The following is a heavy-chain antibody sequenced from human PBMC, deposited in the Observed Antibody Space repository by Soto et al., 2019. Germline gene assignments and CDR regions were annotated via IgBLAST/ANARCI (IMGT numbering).Heavy chain of an antibody. CDR3: ARAGGAARQDYYYGMDV. CDR1: GGTFSSYA. J-gene: IGHJ6*02. D-gene: IGHD6-6*01. Sequence: QVQLVQSGAEVKKPGSSVKVSCKASGGTFSSYAISWVRQAPGQGLEWMGGIIPIFGTANYAQKFQGRVTITADESTSTAYMELSSLRSEDTAVYYCARAGGAARQDYYYGMDVWGQGTTVTVSS. V-gene: IGHV1-69*12. CDR2: IIPIFGTA.